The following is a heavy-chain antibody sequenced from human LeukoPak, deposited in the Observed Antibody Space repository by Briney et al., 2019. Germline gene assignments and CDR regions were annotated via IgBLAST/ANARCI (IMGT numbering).Heavy chain of an antibody. V-gene: IGHV3-48*03. CDR2: ISSSGSTI. Sequence: GSLRLSCAASGFTFEDYGMSWVRRAPGKGLEWVSYISSSGSTIYYADSVKGGFTISRDNAKNSLYLQMNSLRPEDTAVYYCARDYGGSSPFDYWGQGTLVTVSS. CDR1: GFTFEDYG. D-gene: IGHD4-23*01. CDR3: ARDYGGSSPFDY. J-gene: IGHJ4*02.